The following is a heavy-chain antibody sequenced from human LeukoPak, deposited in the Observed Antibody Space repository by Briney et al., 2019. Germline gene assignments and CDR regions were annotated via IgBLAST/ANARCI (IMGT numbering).Heavy chain of an antibody. V-gene: IGHV1-3*01. J-gene: IGHJ3*02. CDR2: INAGNGNT. D-gene: IGHD3-3*01. CDR3: ARVGDFWSGSDAFDI. Sequence: ASVKVSCKASGYTFTSYAMHWVRQAPGQRLEWMGWINAGNGNTKYSQKFQGRVTITRDTSASTAYMELRSLRSDDTAVYYCARVGDFWSGSDAFDIWGQGTMVTVSS. CDR1: GYTFTSYA.